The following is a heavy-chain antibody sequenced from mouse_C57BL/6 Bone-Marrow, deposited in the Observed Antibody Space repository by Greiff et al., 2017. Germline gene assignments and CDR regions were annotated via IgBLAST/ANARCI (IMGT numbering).Heavy chain of an antibody. CDR3: ARSNGYYVIYAMDY. V-gene: IGHV1-64*01. D-gene: IGHD2-3*01. J-gene: IGHJ4*01. CDR2: IHPNSGST. Sequence: QVQLQQSGAELVKPGASVKLSCKASGYTFTSYWMHWVKQRPGQGLEWIGMIHPNSGSTNYNEKFKSKATLTVDKSSSTAYMQLSSLTSEDSAVYYCARSNGYYVIYAMDYWGQGTSVTVSS. CDR1: GYTFTSYW.